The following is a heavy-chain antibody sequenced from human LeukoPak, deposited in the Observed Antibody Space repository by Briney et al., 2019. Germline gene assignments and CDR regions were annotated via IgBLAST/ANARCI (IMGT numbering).Heavy chain of an antibody. J-gene: IGHJ4*02. CDR3: ARRGVWGSYRYLDY. V-gene: IGHV4-59*01. CDR2: IYYSGST. Sequence: SETLSLTCTVSGDSISSYYWSWIRQPPGKGLEWIGYIYYSGSTNYNPSLKSRVTISIDTSKNQFSLKLSSVTAADTAVYYCARRGVWGSYRYLDYWGQGTLVTVSS. CDR1: GDSISSYY. D-gene: IGHD3-16*02.